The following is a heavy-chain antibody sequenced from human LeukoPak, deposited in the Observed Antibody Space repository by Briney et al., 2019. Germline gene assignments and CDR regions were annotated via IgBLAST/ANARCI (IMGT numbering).Heavy chain of an antibody. CDR2: ISSHGGST. Sequence: GGSLRLSCSASGFIFSSYAMHWVRQAPGRGLEYVSLISSHGGSTYLADSVKGRFIVSRDNSKNTLYLQMSSLRAEDTAVYYCVRDKYDISDYYSRPFDSCGQGTLVTVSS. D-gene: IGHD3-22*01. CDR1: GFIFSSYA. V-gene: IGHV3-64D*06. CDR3: VRDKYDISDYYSRPFDS. J-gene: IGHJ4*02.